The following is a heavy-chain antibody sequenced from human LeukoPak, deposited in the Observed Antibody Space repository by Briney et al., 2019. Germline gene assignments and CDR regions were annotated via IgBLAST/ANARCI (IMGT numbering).Heavy chain of an antibody. CDR2: IYYSGST. CDR1: GGSISSYY. J-gene: IGHJ6*03. D-gene: IGHD3-10*01. Sequence: SETLSLTCTVSGGSISSYYWSWIRQPPGKGLEWIGYIYYSGSTNYNPSLKSRVTMSVDTSKNQFSLKLSSVTAADTAVYYCARVVGVLWLDYMDVWGKGTTVTISS. CDR3: ARVVGVLWLDYMDV. V-gene: IGHV4-59*12.